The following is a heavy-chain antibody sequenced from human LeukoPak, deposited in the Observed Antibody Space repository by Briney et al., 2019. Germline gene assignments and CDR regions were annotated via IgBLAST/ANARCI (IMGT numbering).Heavy chain of an antibody. CDR3: ARYYYGSGSYYHY. CDR1: GGSISSSSYY. CDR2: INHSGST. J-gene: IGHJ4*02. Sequence: SETLSLTCTVSGGSISSSSYYWGWIRQPPGKGLEWIGEINHSGSTNYNPSLKSRVTISVDTSKNQFSLKLSSVTAADTAVYYCARYYYGSGSYYHYWGQGTLVTVSS. V-gene: IGHV4-39*07. D-gene: IGHD3-10*01.